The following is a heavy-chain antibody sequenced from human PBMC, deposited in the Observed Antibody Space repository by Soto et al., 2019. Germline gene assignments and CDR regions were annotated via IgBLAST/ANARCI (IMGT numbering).Heavy chain of an antibody. D-gene: IGHD2-15*01. V-gene: IGHV3-33*01. CDR1: GFTFSSYG. CDR3: ARDKLLGSTVGYYFDY. J-gene: IGHJ4*02. CDR2: IWYDGSNK. Sequence: QVQLVESWGGVVQPGRSLRLSCAASGFTFSSYGMHWVRQAPGKGLEWVAVIWYDGSNKYYADSVKGRFTISRDNSKNTLYLQMNSLRAEDTAVYYCARDKLLGSTVGYYFDYWGQGTLVTVSS.